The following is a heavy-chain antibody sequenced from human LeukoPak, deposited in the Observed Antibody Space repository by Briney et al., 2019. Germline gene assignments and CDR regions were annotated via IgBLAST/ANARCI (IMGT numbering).Heavy chain of an antibody. Sequence: PSQTLSLTCAVSGGSISSGGYSWSWIRQPPGKGLEWIGYIYHSGSTYYNPSLKSRVTISVDRSKNQFSLKLSSVTAADTAMYYCARDREDDEGAFDIWGQGTMVTVSS. CDR1: GGSISSGGYS. CDR3: ARDREDDEGAFDI. V-gene: IGHV4-30-2*01. CDR2: IYHSGST. J-gene: IGHJ3*02. D-gene: IGHD1-26*01.